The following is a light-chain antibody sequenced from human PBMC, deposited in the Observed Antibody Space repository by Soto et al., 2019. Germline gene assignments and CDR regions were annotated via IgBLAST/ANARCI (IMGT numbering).Light chain of an antibody. CDR3: QQRSNWPLT. Sequence: EIVLPQSPATLSLSPGERATLSCRASQSVSSYLAWYQKKPGQAPRLLIYDASNRATGIPARFSGSGSGTDFTLTISSLEPEEFAVYYCQQRSNWPLTFGGGTKVEIK. CDR2: DAS. CDR1: QSVSSY. J-gene: IGKJ4*01. V-gene: IGKV3-11*01.